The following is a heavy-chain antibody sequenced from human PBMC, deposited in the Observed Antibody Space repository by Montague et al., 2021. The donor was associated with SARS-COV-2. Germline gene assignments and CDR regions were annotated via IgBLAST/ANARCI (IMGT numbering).Heavy chain of an antibody. V-gene: IGHV2-70*11. D-gene: IGHD3-16*02. CDR3: ARIVSFVVPGDLPQMYCYGLDV. CDR1: GFSLSTSGLA. Sequence: PALVKPTQTLTLTCTFSGFSLSTSGLAVTWIRQPPGKALEWLARIDWDNDKYYSTSLKTRLTISKDTTKNQVVLTVTNVDPFDTATYYCARIVSFVVPGDLPQMYCYGLDVWGQGTTVIVSS. J-gene: IGHJ6*02. CDR2: IDWDNDK.